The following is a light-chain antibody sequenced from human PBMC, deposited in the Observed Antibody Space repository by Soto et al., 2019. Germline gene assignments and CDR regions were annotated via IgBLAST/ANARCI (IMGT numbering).Light chain of an antibody. Sequence: QSVLTQPPSASGTPGQRVTISCSGRRSNIGSNTVNWYQQLPGTAPKLLIYANNQRPSGVPDRFSGSKSGTSASLAISGLQSGDEADYYCVAWDDNRTGRVFGGGTKLTVL. CDR3: VAWDDNRTGRV. CDR2: ANN. V-gene: IGLV1-44*01. CDR1: RSNIGSNT. J-gene: IGLJ3*02.